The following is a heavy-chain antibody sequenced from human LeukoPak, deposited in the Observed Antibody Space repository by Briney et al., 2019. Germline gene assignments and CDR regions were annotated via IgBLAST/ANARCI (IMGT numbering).Heavy chain of an antibody. V-gene: IGHV4-38-2*02. CDR1: GYSISSGYY. CDR2: IYHSGST. J-gene: IGHJ4*02. CDR3: ARGEAEYCSGGSCYSYYFDY. Sequence: SETLSLTCTVSGYSISSGYYWGWIRQPPGKGLEWIGSIYHSGSTYYNPSLKRRVTISVDTSKNQFSLKLSSVTAADTAVYYCARGEAEYCSGGSCYSYYFDYWGQGTLVTVSS. D-gene: IGHD2-15*01.